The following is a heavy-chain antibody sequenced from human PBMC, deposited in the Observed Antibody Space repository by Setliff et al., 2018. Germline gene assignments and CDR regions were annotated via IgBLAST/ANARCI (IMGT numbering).Heavy chain of an antibody. CDR1: GGSISSYY. J-gene: IGHJ6*03. V-gene: IGHV4-59*08. CDR2: IYYAGST. CDR3: ERADSNTYYYYYYMDV. D-gene: IGHD4-4*01. Sequence: TLSLTCTVSGGSISSYYWSWIRQPPGKGLEWIGCIYYAGSTNYNPSLKSRVTISVDTSKNQFSLKLSSVTAADTAVYYCERADSNTYYYYYYMDVWGKGTTVTVSS.